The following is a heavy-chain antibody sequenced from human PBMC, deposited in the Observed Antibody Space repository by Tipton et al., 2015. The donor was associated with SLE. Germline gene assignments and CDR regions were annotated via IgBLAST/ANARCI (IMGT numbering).Heavy chain of an antibody. CDR2: ISYDGSNK. V-gene: IGHV3-30-3*01. CDR1: GFTFSSYA. Sequence: SLRLSCAASGFTFSSYAMHWVRQAPGKGLEWVAVISYDGSNKYYADSVKGRFTISRDNSKNTLYLQMNSLRAEDTAVYYCARDYSSSCLDYWGQGTLVTVSS. J-gene: IGHJ4*02. CDR3: ARDYSSSCLDY. D-gene: IGHD6-13*01.